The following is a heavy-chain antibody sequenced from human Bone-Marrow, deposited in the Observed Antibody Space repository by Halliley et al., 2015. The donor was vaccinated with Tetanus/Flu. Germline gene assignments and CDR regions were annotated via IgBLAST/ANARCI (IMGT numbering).Heavy chain of an antibody. CDR3: SRERELFVAY. J-gene: IGHJ4*02. V-gene: IGHV3-21*01. Sequence: LEWFSSISGTGSHKYFADSVKGRFTISRDNAKNSLVLQMDSLRAGGTAVYFCSRERELFVAYWGQGSLVTVSS. D-gene: IGHD1-7*01. CDR2: ISGTGSHK.